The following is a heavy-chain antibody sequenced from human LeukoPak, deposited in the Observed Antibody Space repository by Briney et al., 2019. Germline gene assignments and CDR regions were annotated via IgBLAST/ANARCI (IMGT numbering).Heavy chain of an antibody. Sequence: SETLSLTCTVSGGSISSYYWSWIRQPAGKGLEWIGRIYTSGSTNYNPSLKSRITMSVDTSKSQFSLKLSSVTAADTAVYYCARADTRGRWFDPWGQGTLVTVSS. CDR2: IYTSGST. CDR1: GGSISSYY. J-gene: IGHJ5*02. CDR3: ARADTRGRWFDP. V-gene: IGHV4-4*07.